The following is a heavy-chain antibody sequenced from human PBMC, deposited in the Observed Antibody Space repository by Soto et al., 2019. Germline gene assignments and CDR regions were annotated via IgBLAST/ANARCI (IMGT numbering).Heavy chain of an antibody. J-gene: IGHJ4*02. Sequence: SETLSLTCTVSGGSISSCYWSWIRQPPGMGLEWIGYIYYSGSTNYNPSLKSRVTISVDTSKNQFSLKLRSVTAADMAVYYCARGRVSGGSSYFDYWGQGTLVTVSS. V-gene: IGHV4-59*01. CDR3: ARGRVSGGSSYFDY. D-gene: IGHD2-15*01. CDR2: IYYSGST. CDR1: GGSISSCY.